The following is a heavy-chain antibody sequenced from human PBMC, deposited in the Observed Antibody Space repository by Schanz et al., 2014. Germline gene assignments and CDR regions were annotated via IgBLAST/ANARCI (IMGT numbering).Heavy chain of an antibody. D-gene: IGHD6-6*01. V-gene: IGHV3-11*01. CDR1: GFTFSDYY. J-gene: IGHJ6*02. Sequence: QVQLVESGGGLVKPGGSLRLSCAASGFTFSDYYMNWIRQAPGKGLEWVSYISNSGYTIYYADSVKGRFTISRDNAKNSLYRQMTSLRAEDTAVYYCARAPPPYSSSPYYWYYGMDVWGQGTTVTVSS. CDR2: ISNSGYTI. CDR3: ARAPPPYSSSPYYWYYGMDV.